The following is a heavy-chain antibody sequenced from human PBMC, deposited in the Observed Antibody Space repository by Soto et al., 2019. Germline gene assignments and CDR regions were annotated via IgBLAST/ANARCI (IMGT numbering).Heavy chain of an antibody. CDR2: INPGNGNT. J-gene: IGHJ6*02. Sequence: ASVKVSFMSSVYTFSNYAIHWVRQAPAQRLEWMGWINPGNGNTMYSQKFQGRVTITRDTSASKAYMELSSLRSEDTAIYYCARSEYGYGYYYYGMDVWGQGTTVTVSS. CDR1: VYTFSNYA. D-gene: IGHD5-18*01. V-gene: IGHV1-3*01. CDR3: ARSEYGYGYYYYGMDV.